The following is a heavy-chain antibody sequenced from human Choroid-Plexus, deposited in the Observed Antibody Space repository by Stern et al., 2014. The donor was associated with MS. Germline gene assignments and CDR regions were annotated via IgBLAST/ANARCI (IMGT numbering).Heavy chain of an antibody. CDR3: AKDRQYLTYFFDH. J-gene: IGHJ5*02. CDR1: GFTFGSCA. CDR2: VSYDGSNK. Sequence: VQLVESGGGVVQPGRPLRLSCVASGFTFGSCAMHWVRQAPGKGREWVAGVSYDGSNKYYADSVKGCFTISRDNSQNTLYMQMSSLRPEDTAVYYCAKDRQYLTYFFDHWGQGSLVTVSS. D-gene: IGHD2/OR15-2a*01. V-gene: IGHV3-30*18.